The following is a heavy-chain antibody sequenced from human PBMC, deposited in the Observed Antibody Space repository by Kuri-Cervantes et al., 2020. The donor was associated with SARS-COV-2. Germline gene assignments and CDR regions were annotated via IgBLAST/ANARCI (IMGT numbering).Heavy chain of an antibody. V-gene: IGHV3-48*04. D-gene: IGHD3-16*01. Sequence: GGSLRLSCAASGFTFSSYWMSWVRQAPGKGLAWISYISSRGSTIYYADSVKGRFTISRDNSKDSLYMQMNSLRAEETAVYCCARDSCLWEPRRAFDIWGQGTMVTVSS. CDR3: ARDSCLWEPRRAFDI. J-gene: IGHJ3*02. CDR2: ISSRGSTI. CDR1: GFTFSSYW.